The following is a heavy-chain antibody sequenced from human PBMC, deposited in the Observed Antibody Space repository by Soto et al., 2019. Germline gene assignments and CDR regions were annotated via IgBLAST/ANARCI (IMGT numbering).Heavy chain of an antibody. J-gene: IGHJ4*02. CDR2: INYSGST. Sequence: SETLSLTCAVYGGSFSGYYWSWIRQPPGKGLEWIGEINYSGSTNYNPSLKSRVTISVDTSKKQISLNLNSVTAADTAVYYCARGVGFWSKGGNVDYWGQATLVTVSS. CDR3: ARGVGFWSKGGNVDY. V-gene: IGHV4-34*01. D-gene: IGHD3-3*01. CDR1: GGSFSGYY.